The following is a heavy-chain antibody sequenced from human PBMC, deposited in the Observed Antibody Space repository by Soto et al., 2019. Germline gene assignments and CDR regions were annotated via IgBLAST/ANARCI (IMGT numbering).Heavy chain of an antibody. Sequence: GGSLRLSCAASGFTFSSYAMHWVRQAPGKGLEWVAVISYDGSNKYYADSVKGRFTISRDNSKNTLYLQMNSLRAEDTAVYYCARGGGVTGTKPIDYWGQGTLVTFSS. V-gene: IGHV3-30-3*01. J-gene: IGHJ4*02. CDR3: ARGGGVTGTKPIDY. CDR2: ISYDGSNK. CDR1: GFTFSSYA. D-gene: IGHD1-20*01.